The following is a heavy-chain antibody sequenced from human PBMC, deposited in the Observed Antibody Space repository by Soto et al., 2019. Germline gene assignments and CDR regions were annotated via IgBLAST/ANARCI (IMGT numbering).Heavy chain of an antibody. CDR1: GFIFSSYE. D-gene: IGHD2-21*01. J-gene: IGHJ4*02. CDR2: ISSSSNIV. Sequence: PGGSLRLSCTASGFIFSSYEMNWVRQAPGGGLEWVSYISSSSNIVHYGDSVRGRFTISRDNTKKSMYLQMNSLRAEDTAIYYCARDRVFAIASTPVFDLWGQGTLVTVPQ. V-gene: IGHV3-48*03. CDR3: ARDRVFAIASTPVFDL.